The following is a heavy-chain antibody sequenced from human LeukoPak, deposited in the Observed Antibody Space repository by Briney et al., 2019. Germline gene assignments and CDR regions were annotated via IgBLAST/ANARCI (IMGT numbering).Heavy chain of an antibody. V-gene: IGHV4-39*01. J-gene: IGHJ1*01. CDR1: GGSISSSSYY. D-gene: IGHD6-19*01. CDR3: ARHAAHSSGWFRALIEYFQH. CDR2: IYYSGST. Sequence: KPSETLSLTCTVSGGSISSSSYYWGWIRQPPGKGLEWIGSIYYSGSTYYNPSLKSRVTISVDTSKNQFSLKLSSVTAADTAVYYCARHAAHSSGWFRALIEYFQHWGQGTLVTVSS.